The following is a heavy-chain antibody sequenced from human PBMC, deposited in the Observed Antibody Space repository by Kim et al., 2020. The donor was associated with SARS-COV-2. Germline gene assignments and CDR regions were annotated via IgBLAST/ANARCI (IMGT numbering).Heavy chain of an antibody. V-gene: IGHV3-21*01. CDR2: ISSSSSYI. CDR3: SRDPFPLAGVGIAARPWWFDP. D-gene: IGHD6-6*01. Sequence: GGSLRLSCAASGFTFSTYSMNWVRQAPGKGLEWVSSISSSSSYIYYADSVKGRFTISRDNAKNSLYLQMNSLRAEDTAVYYCSRDPFPLAGVGIAARPWWFDPWGQGTLVTVSS. J-gene: IGHJ5*02. CDR1: GFTFSTYS.